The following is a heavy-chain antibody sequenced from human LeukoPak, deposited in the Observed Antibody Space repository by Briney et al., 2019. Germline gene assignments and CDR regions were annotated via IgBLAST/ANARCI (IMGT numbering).Heavy chain of an antibody. Sequence: PGGSLRLSCTASGFTFGDYAMSWFRQAPGKGLEWVGFIRSKAYGGTTECAASVKGRFTISRDDSKSIAYLQMNSLKTEDTAVYYCTEYYDFWSGYYYFDYWGQGTLVTVSS. CDR1: GFTFGDYA. V-gene: IGHV3-49*03. CDR2: IRSKAYGGTT. J-gene: IGHJ4*02. D-gene: IGHD3-3*01. CDR3: TEYYDFWSGYYYFDY.